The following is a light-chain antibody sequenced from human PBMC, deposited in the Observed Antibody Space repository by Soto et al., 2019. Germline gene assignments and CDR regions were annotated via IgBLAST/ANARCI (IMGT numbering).Light chain of an antibody. CDR1: QSISSW. CDR2: KAS. Sequence: DIPMTQSPSTLSASVGDRVTITCRASQSISSWLAWYQQKPGKAPNLLIYKASSLETGVPSRFSGSGSGTEFTLTISCLQPDDFASYYCQQYSIYPRTFGQGTKVEIK. J-gene: IGKJ1*01. V-gene: IGKV1-5*03. CDR3: QQYSIYPRT.